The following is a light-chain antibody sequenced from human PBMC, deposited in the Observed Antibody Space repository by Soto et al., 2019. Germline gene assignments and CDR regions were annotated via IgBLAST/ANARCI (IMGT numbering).Light chain of an antibody. J-gene: IGKJ1*01. V-gene: IGKV3D-20*02. CDR2: GAS. CDR1: QSVSNNY. Sequence: EIVLTQSPGTLSLSPGERATLSCRASQSVSNNYLAWYQQKPGQAPRLLIYGASNRATGIPDRFSGSGSGTDFTLTISRLEPEDFAVYYCQQRGNWPQTFGQGTKVDIK. CDR3: QQRGNWPQT.